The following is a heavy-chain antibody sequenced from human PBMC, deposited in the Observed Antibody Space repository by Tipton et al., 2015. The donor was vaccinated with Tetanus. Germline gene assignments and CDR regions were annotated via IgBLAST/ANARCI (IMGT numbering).Heavy chain of an antibody. D-gene: IGHD6-19*01. CDR3: ASTSSGWKKGAPAGAFDI. J-gene: IGHJ3*02. Sequence: SLRLSCAASGFTFSSYSMNWVRQAPGKGLEWVSYISSSSSTIYYADSVKGRFTISRDNAKNSLYLQMNSLRDEDTAVYYCASTSSGWKKGAPAGAFDIWAKGTMVTVSS. CDR2: ISSSSSTI. V-gene: IGHV3-48*02. CDR1: GFTFSSYS.